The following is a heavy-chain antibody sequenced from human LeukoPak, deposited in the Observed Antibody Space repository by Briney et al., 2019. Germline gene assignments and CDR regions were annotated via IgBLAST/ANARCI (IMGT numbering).Heavy chain of an antibody. D-gene: IGHD3-22*01. CDR3: ARDSSGYPSYYYMDV. CDR2: INPNSGGT. V-gene: IGHV1-2*02. CDR1: GYTFTNYY. Sequence: ASVKVSCKASGYTFTNYYMHWVRQAPGQGLEWMGWINPNSGGTNYAQKFQGRVTMTRDTSISTAYMELSRLRSDDTAVYYCARDSSGYPSYYYMDVWGKGTTVTVSS. J-gene: IGHJ6*03.